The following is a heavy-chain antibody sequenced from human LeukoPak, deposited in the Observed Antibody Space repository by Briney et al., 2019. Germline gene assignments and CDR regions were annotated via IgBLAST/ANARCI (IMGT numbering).Heavy chain of an antibody. CDR2: IKSKTDGGTT. Sequence: GGSLRLSCAASGFTFSNAWMSWVRQAPGKGLEWVGRIKSKTDGGTTDYAAPVKGRFTISRDDSKNTLYLQMNSLKTEDTAVYYCTTDAGITGTHYYYYYYYMDVWGKGTTVTVSS. D-gene: IGHD1-20*01. V-gene: IGHV3-15*01. CDR3: TTDAGITGTHYYYYYYYMDV. CDR1: GFTFSNAW. J-gene: IGHJ6*03.